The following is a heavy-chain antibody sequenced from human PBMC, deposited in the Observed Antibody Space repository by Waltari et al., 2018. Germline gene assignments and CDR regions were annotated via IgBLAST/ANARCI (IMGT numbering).Heavy chain of an antibody. J-gene: IGHJ4*02. Sequence: EVQLVESGGGLIQPGGSLRLSCAASGFIVRSNYMGWVRQAPGRGLEWVSLIYSGGSTYYADSVKGRFTISRDNSKNTLYLQMDSLSVEDTAVYYCARWQQWPVRAFDYWGQGTLVTVSS. V-gene: IGHV3-53*01. CDR3: ARWQQWPVRAFDY. D-gene: IGHD6-19*01. CDR2: IYSGGST. CDR1: GFIVRSNY.